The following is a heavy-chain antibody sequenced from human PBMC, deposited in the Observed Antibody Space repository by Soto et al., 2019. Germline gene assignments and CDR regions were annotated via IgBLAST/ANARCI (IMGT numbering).Heavy chain of an antibody. D-gene: IGHD3-10*01. CDR2: INDNGGT. CDR3: ARGRYSYETIYYKFYYSALDV. V-gene: IGHV4-34*01. CDR1: GGSIRGYY. Sequence: QVQQQQWGAGLLKPSETLSLICGVYGGSIRGYYWSWIRQSPGKGLEWIGDINDNGGTNYNPSLTSRVTTSLDTSKKQVSLMVSSVTAADTAVYYCARGRYSYETIYYKFYYSALDVWGQGTTVTVSS. J-gene: IGHJ6*02.